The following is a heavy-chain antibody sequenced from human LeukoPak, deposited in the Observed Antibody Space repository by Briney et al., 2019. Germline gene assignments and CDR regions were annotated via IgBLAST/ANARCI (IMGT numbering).Heavy chain of an antibody. CDR1: GFTFSGYW. CDR3: ARDWQWQQLDGDAFDI. Sequence: PGGSLRLSCAASGFTFSGYWMSWVRQAPGKGLEGVANIKQDGSEKYYVDSVEGRFTISRDNAKNSLFLQMNSLRAEDTAVYYCARDWQWQQLDGDAFDIWGQGTMVTVSS. V-gene: IGHV3-7*04. D-gene: IGHD6-13*01. CDR2: IKQDGSEK. J-gene: IGHJ3*02.